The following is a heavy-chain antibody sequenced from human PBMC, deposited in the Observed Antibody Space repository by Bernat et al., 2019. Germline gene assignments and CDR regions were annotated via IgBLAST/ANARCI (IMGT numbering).Heavy chain of an antibody. V-gene: IGHV4-39*01. CDR3: ARQLRCSTSCYGIDY. D-gene: IGHD2-2*01. CDR2: IYYSGST. J-gene: IGHJ4*02. Sequence: QLQLQESGPGLVKPSETLSLTCTVSGGSISSSSYYWGWIRQPPGKGLEWIGSIYYSGSTYYNPSLKSRVTISVDTSKNQFSLKLSSVTAADTAVYYCARQLRCSTSCYGIDYWGQGTLVTVSS. CDR1: GGSISSSSYY.